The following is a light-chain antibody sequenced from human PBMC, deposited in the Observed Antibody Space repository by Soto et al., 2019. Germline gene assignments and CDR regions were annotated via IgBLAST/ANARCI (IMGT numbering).Light chain of an antibody. J-gene: IGLJ3*02. CDR1: SSDVGGYNY. CDR2: DVS. Sequence: QSVLTQPRSVSESPGQSVTISCTGTSSDVGGYNYVSWYQQHPGKAPKLMIYDVSKRPSGVPDRFSGSKSGNTASLTISGLQAEDEADYYCCSYAGSYSVVFGGGTKLTV. V-gene: IGLV2-11*01. CDR3: CSYAGSYSVV.